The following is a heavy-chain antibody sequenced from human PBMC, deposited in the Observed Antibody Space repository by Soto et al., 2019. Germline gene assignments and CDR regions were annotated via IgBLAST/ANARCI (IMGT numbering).Heavy chain of an antibody. D-gene: IGHD5-12*01. Sequence: SQTLSLTCAISGDSVSSICAAWNWIRQSPSRGLEWLGRTYYRSKWYNDYAVSVKSRITINPDTSKNQFSLQLNSVTPEDTAVYYCARGKLATTLYYYYGMDVWGQGTTVTVSS. CDR3: ARGKLATTLYYYYGMDV. V-gene: IGHV6-1*01. CDR1: GDSVSSICAA. J-gene: IGHJ6*02. CDR2: TYYRSKWYN.